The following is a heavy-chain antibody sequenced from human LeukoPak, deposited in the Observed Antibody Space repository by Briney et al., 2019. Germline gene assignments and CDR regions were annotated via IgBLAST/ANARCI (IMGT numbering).Heavy chain of an antibody. D-gene: IGHD3-10*01. CDR2: VWFDGTNK. CDR1: GFPFTNYG. CDR3: ARDHVIKQAPPGY. Sequence: PWGSLRLSCAASGFPFTNYGMQWVRPAPGKGLGWVAVVWFDGTNKYYADSVKGRFTISRDNSKNTVYLQMNSLRAEDTAIYYCARDHVIKQAPPGYWGQGTLVTVSS. V-gene: IGHV3-33*01. J-gene: IGHJ4*02.